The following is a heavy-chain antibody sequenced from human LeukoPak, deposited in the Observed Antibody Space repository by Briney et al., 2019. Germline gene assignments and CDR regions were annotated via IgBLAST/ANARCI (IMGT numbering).Heavy chain of an antibody. D-gene: IGHD3-22*01. CDR2: ITGSGGYT. CDR3: AKQSSYDSSGHFHY. Sequence: GGSLRLSCAASGFTFSSYAMTWVRQAPGKGLEWVSTITGSGGYTYYADSVKGRFTISRDNSKNTLFLRMNSLRAEDTAVYFCAKQSSYDSSGHFHYWGQGTLVTVSS. V-gene: IGHV3-23*01. CDR1: GFTFSSYA. J-gene: IGHJ4*02.